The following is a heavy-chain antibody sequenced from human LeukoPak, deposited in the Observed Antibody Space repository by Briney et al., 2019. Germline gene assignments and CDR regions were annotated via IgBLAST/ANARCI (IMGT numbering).Heavy chain of an antibody. Sequence: TGGYLIMSCATSGFTFSSYEMNWVRQAPGKGPEWVSYISSSGSTIYYADSVKGRFTISGDNAKNSLYLQMNSLRAEDTAVYYCAKTSSGWYVGYFDYWGQGTLVTVSS. CDR2: ISSSGSTI. V-gene: IGHV3-48*03. J-gene: IGHJ4*02. CDR1: GFTFSSYE. D-gene: IGHD6-19*01. CDR3: AKTSSGWYVGYFDY.